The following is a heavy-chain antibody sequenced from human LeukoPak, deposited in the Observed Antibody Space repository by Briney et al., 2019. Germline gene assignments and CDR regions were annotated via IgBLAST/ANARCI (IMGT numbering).Heavy chain of an antibody. D-gene: IGHD5-12*01. CDR2: ISSGGGTYI. CDR3: VRQLGLRYEFDY. Sequence: GSLRLSCAASGFTFSSYSMDWVRQAPGKGLEWVSAISSGGGTYIYHGDSVKGRFTISRANADNSLYLQMNSLRAAATAVYYCVRQLGLRYEFDYWGQGTLVTVSS. J-gene: IGHJ4*02. CDR1: GFTFSSYS. V-gene: IGHV3-21*01.